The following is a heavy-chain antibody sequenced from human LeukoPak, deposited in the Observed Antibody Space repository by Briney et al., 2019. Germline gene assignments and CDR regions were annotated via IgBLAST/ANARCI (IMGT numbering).Heavy chain of an antibody. V-gene: IGHV3-15*01. D-gene: IGHD5-24*01. Sequence: GGSLRLSCAVSGLTFSDAWIRWVRQARGKGLEWVARITADGTEDYAAPVNARFTASRDDSKTTVYLQMNSLTTEDTAVYYCTTAPTRGWLPYFDYWGQGTVVTVSS. CDR2: ITADGTE. CDR3: TTAPTRGWLPYFDY. J-gene: IGHJ4*02. CDR1: GLTFSDAW.